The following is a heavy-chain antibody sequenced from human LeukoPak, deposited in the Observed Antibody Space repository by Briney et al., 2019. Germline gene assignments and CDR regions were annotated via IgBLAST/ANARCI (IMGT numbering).Heavy chain of an antibody. CDR3: ARGPRGYCSGGSCYSYYYYMDV. CDR2: IYTSGST. J-gene: IGHJ6*03. CDR1: GGSISSYY. D-gene: IGHD2-15*01. Sequence: SETLSLTCTVSGGSISSYYWSWIRQPAGKGLEWIGRIYTSGSTNYNPSLKSRVTMSVDTSKNQFSLKLSSVTAADTAVYYCARGPRGYCSGGSCYSYYYYMDVWGKGTTVTISS. V-gene: IGHV4-4*07.